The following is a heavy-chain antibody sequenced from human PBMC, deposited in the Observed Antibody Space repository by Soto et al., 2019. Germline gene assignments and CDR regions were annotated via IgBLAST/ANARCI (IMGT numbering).Heavy chain of an antibody. Sequence: SETLSLTCTVSGVSITSGDYYWNWIRQPPGKGLEWIGSIYYGGNTYYNPSLKSRVTISLDTSTNQFSLKLTSVTAADTAVYYCAPFGVASMNWFDPWGQGTLVTVSS. CDR2: IYYGGNT. V-gene: IGHV4-30-4*01. CDR1: GVSITSGDYY. J-gene: IGHJ5*02. D-gene: IGHD3-3*01. CDR3: APFGVASMNWFDP.